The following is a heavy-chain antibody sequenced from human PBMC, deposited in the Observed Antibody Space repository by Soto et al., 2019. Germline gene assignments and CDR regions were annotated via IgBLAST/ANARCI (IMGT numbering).Heavy chain of an antibody. CDR3: ARHVRLYKGGVAVAGTYFDY. CDR1: GGSISSYY. V-gene: IGHV4-59*08. D-gene: IGHD6-19*01. J-gene: IGHJ4*02. Sequence: SETLSLTCTVSGGSISSYYWSWIRQPPGKGLEWIGYIYYSGSTNYNPSLKSRVTISVDTSKNQFSLKLSSVTAADTAVYYCARHVRLYKGGVAVAGTYFDYWGQGTLVTVSS. CDR2: IYYSGST.